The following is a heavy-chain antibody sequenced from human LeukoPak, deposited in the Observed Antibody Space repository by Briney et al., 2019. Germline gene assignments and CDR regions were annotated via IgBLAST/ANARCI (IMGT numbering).Heavy chain of an antibody. D-gene: IGHD6-13*01. V-gene: IGHV3-30-3*01. CDR3: ARDTRSSSLRYYFDY. J-gene: IGHJ4*02. Sequence: PGRSLRLSCAASGFTFSSYAMHWVRQAPGKGPEWVGVISYDGSNKYYADSVKGRFTISRDNSKNTLYLQMNSLRAEDTAVYYCARDTRSSSLRYYFDYWGQGTLVTVSS. CDR1: GFTFSSYA. CDR2: ISYDGSNK.